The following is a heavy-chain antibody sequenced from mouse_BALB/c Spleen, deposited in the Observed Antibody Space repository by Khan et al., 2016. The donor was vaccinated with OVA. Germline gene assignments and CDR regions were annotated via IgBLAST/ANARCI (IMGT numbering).Heavy chain of an antibody. D-gene: IGHD4-1*01. Sequence: EVQLQQSGPVLARPGASVKMSCKASGYTFTSYWMHWVKQRPGQGLEWIGDIYPGNTDTTYNQKFKGKAKLTAVTSTSTAYIELSSLTNEDSAVYYCTRRDWDVAWFAYWGQGTLVTVSA. CDR1: GYTFTSYW. CDR3: TRRDWDVAWFAY. V-gene: IGHV1-5*01. J-gene: IGHJ3*01. CDR2: IYPGNTDT.